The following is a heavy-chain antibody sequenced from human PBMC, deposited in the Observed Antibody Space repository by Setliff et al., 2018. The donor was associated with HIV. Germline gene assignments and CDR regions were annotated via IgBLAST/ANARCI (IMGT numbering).Heavy chain of an antibody. Sequence: KPSETLSLTCTVSGASISSYYWSWIRQTPGKGLELIGYIYYSGSTNYNPSLKSRVTISVDTSKSQFSLKLTSVTAAGTAVYYCARILRGYSYGYIEIALDIWGQGTMVTVSS. CDR3: ARILRGYSYGYIEIALDI. V-gene: IGHV4-59*01. CDR1: GASISSYY. D-gene: IGHD5-18*01. CDR2: IYYSGST. J-gene: IGHJ3*02.